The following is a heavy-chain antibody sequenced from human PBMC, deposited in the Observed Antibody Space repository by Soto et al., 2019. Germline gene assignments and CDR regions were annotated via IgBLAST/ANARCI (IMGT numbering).Heavy chain of an antibody. J-gene: IGHJ4*02. CDR1: GFTFSSYS. CDR2: ISSSSSTI. CDR3: ASRLNYYDSSGYGNY. Sequence: EVQLVESGGGLVQPGGSLRLSCAASGFTFSSYSMNWVRQAPGKGLEWLSYISSSSSTIYYADSVTGRFTISRDNAKNSLYLQMYSLRDEDTAVYYCASRLNYYDSSGYGNYWGQGTLVTVSS. D-gene: IGHD3-22*01. V-gene: IGHV3-48*02.